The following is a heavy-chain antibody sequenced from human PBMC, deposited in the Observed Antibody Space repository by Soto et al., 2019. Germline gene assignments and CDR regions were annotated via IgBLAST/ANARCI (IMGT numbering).Heavy chain of an antibody. CDR2: IYSGGST. V-gene: IGHV3-66*01. CDR1: GFTVSSNY. Sequence: EVQLVESGGGLVQPGGSLRLSCAASGFTVSSNYMSWVRQAPGKGLEWVSVIYSGGSTYYADSVKGRFTISRDNSKNTLYLQMNSLRAEDTAVYYCASRMTTDAFDIWGQGTMVTVSS. J-gene: IGHJ3*02. D-gene: IGHD4-17*01. CDR3: ASRMTTDAFDI.